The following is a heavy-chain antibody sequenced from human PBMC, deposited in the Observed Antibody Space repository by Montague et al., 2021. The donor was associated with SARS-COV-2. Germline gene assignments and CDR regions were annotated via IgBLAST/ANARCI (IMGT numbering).Heavy chain of an antibody. J-gene: IGHJ4*02. CDR1: GASMSSGGYY. V-gene: IGHV4-31*03. Sequence: TLSLTCTVSGASMSSGGYYWVWIRQHPGKGLVWIGYTYYSGRTYYNPSLKSRVTISVDTSKNQFSLKLSSVTAADTAVYYCASDTRIVGATTCLDYWGQGTLVTVSS. CDR3: ASDTRIVGATTCLDY. D-gene: IGHD1-26*01. CDR2: TYYSGRT.